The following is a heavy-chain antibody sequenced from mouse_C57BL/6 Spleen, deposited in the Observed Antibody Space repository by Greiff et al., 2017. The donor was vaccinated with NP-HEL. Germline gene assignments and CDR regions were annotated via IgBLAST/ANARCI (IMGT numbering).Heavy chain of an antibody. V-gene: IGHV1-72*01. CDR2: IDPNSGGT. J-gene: IGHJ4*01. D-gene: IGHD2-4*01. CDR1: GYTFTSYW. CDR3: ASLSTMMTTAHYYAMDY. Sequence: QVQLQQPGAELVKPGASVKLSCKASGYTFTSYWMHWVKQRPGRGLEWIGRIDPNSGGTKYNEKFKSKATLTVDKPSSTAYMQLSSLTSEDSAVYYCASLSTMMTTAHYYAMDYWGQGTSVTVSS.